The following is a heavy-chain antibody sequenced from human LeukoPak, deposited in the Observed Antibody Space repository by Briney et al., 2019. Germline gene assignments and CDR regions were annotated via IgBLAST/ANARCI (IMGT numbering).Heavy chain of an antibody. CDR2: INPVSCGW. D-gene: IGHD2-2*01. Sequence: ASVKVSRMASEYSFTDHYLHWLRQAPGQGPEWMGWINPVSCGWQYVVKLQDRVTLTRVTSLNTAYMQLSGLRSDDTAVDYGVRANFLYCGSTSCLFVFWGQGTRVTVSS. J-gene: IGHJ4*02. CDR3: VRANFLYCGSTSCLFVF. CDR1: EYSFTDHY. V-gene: IGHV1-2*02.